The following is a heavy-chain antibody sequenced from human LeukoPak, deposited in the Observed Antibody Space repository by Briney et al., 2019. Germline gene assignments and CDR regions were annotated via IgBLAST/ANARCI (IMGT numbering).Heavy chain of an antibody. CDR1: GFTFNDYG. CDR3: ARGGGSIKHSYYYYVDV. V-gene: IGHV3-20*04. D-gene: IGHD2-15*01. Sequence: GGSLRLSCAASGFTFNDYGMSWVRQVPGKGPEWVSDITWNGGSTGYAASVKGRFTISRDNAKNSLYLQMNSLRDEDTALYYCARGGGSIKHSYYYYVDVWGKGTTVTVSS. CDR2: ITWNGGST. J-gene: IGHJ6*03.